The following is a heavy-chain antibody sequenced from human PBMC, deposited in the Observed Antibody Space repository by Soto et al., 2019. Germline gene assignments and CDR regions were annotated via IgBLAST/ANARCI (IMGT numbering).Heavy chain of an antibody. CDR2: INHSGST. D-gene: IGHD2-2*01. Sequence: KTWETLSLTCAVYGGSFSGYYWSWIRQPPGKGLEWIGEINHSGSTNYNPSLKSRVTISVDTSKNQFSLKLSSVTAADTAVYYCARGPKPAASYYFDYWGQGTLVTVSS. J-gene: IGHJ4*02. CDR1: GGSFSGYY. CDR3: ARGPKPAASYYFDY. V-gene: IGHV4-34*01.